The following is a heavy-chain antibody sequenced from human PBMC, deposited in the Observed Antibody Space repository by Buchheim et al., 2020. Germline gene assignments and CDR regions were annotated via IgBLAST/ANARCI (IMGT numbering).Heavy chain of an antibody. CDR2: IYPGDSDT. D-gene: IGHD6-13*01. V-gene: IGHV5-51*01. CDR1: GYRFTNYW. CDR3: ARRPAAAGVISAFDF. Sequence: EVQLVQSGAEVKKPGESLKISCKGSGYRFTNYWIGWVRQMPGKGLEYLGIIYPGDSDTRYSPSLQGQVNISADKSIGTAFLQWASLKASDTATYYCARRPAAAGVISAFDFWGQGIL. J-gene: IGHJ4*02.